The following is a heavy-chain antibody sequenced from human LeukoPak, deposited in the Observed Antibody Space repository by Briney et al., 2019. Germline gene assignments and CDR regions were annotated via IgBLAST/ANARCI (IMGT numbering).Heavy chain of an antibody. Sequence: SETLSLTCAIYGGSFSGYFWSWFRQPPGKGLEWIGEINRSGSTNYNSSLSLKSRVTISVDTSKNQFSLKLSSVTAADTAVYYCARDIGGDYDYYYGMDVWGQGTTVTVSS. CDR1: GGSFSGYF. CDR2: INRSGST. CDR3: ARDIGGDYDYYYGMDV. J-gene: IGHJ6*02. D-gene: IGHD2-21*02. V-gene: IGHV4-34*01.